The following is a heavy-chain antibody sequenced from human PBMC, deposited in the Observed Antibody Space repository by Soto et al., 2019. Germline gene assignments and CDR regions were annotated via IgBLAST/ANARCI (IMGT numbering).Heavy chain of an antibody. V-gene: IGHV3-49*03. CDR1: GFTFGDYA. J-gene: IGHJ3*02. D-gene: IGHD3-22*01. Sequence: PGGSLRLSCTAFGFTFGDYAMSWFRQAPGKGLEWVGFIRSKAYGGTTEYAASVKGRFTISRDDSKSIAYLQMNSLKTEDTAVYYCTITITMIVVVPDAFDIWGQGTMVTVSS. CDR2: IRSKAYGGTT. CDR3: TITITMIVVVPDAFDI.